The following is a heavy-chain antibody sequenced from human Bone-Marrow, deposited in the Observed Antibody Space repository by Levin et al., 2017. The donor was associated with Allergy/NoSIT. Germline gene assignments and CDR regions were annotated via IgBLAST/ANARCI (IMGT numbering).Heavy chain of an antibody. J-gene: IGHJ4*02. D-gene: IGHD1-7*01. CDR1: GYTFTSFG. CDR3: ARDPGTMAAACFDA. CDR2: ISGYNGKT. V-gene: IGHV1-18*01. Sequence: PVASVKVSCKASGYTFTSFGVSWVRQAPGQGLEWIGWISGYNGKTNYVQKLQGRVTMTSNTLTSTAYMELTNLRSDDTAVYYCARDPGTMAAACFDAWGQGTVVTVSP.